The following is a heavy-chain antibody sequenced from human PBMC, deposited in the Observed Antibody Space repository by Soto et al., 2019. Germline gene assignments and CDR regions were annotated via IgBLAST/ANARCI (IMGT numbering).Heavy chain of an antibody. J-gene: IGHJ1*01. CDR1: GYTFTSYG. CDR2: ISAYNGNT. D-gene: IGHD6-19*01. Sequence: QVQLVQSGAEVKKPGASVKVSCKASGYTFTSYGISWVRQAPGQGLEWMGWISAYNGNTNYAQKLQGRVTMTTDTATSTAYMELRSLRSDDTAVYYCARDLRVGGWNPGRYFQHWGQGTLVTVSS. V-gene: IGHV1-18*01. CDR3: ARDLRVGGWNPGRYFQH.